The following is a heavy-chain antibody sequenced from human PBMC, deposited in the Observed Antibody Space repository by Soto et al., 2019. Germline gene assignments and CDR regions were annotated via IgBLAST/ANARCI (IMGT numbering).Heavy chain of an antibody. CDR3: ARGWGYFDY. CDR1: GFTFSSYS. J-gene: IGHJ4*02. CDR2: ISSGSSYI. D-gene: IGHD7-27*01. V-gene: IGHV3-21*01. Sequence: EVQLVESGGGLVKPGGSLRLSCAASGFTFSSYSMNWVHQAPGKGLEWVSSISSGSSYIYYADSVKGRFTISKDNAKNSLYLQMNSLRAEDTAVYYCARGWGYFDYWGQGTLVTVSS.